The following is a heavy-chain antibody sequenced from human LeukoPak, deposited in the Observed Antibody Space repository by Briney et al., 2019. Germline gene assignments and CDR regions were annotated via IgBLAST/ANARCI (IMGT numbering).Heavy chain of an antibody. CDR3: ARALYSGGWSYNWFDP. CDR1: GYTFTGYY. D-gene: IGHD6-19*01. J-gene: IGHJ5*02. V-gene: IGHV1-69*13. Sequence: SVKVSCKASGYTFTGYYMHWVRQAPGQGLEWMGGIIPIFGTANYAQKFQGRVTITADESTSTAYMELSSLRSEDTAVYYCARALYSGGWSYNWFDPWGQGTLVTVSS. CDR2: IIPIFGTA.